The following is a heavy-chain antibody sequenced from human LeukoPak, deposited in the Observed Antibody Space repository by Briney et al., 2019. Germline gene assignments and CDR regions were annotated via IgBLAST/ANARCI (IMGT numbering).Heavy chain of an antibody. V-gene: IGHV3-23*01. CDR1: VFTFSSYG. J-gene: IGHJ5*02. Sequence: GGSLRLSCAASVFTFSSYGMHWVRQAPGEGLEWVSVISGGGGSTYYADSVKGLVTISRDNSKNPLFLQMDSMRAEDKAVYYCAKGGYCSSTSCYVGWFDPWGQGTLVTVSS. CDR3: AKGGYCSSTSCYVGWFDP. CDR2: ISGGGGST. D-gene: IGHD2-2*01.